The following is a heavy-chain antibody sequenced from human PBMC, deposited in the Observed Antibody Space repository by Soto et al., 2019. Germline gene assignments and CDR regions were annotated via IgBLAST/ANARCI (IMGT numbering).Heavy chain of an antibody. J-gene: IGHJ3*01. CDR1: GFAFSEYG. CDR2: VSLYNGDI. Sequence: QVQLVQSGAEVKKPGAAVTVSCKASGFAFSEYGFSWVRQAPGQGLEWMAWVSLYNGDINYAQKFQGSVTMTTDTSTETVYMEMRSLRSDDTAVYYCARYPYVKDAFDLWGQGTMVSVSS. V-gene: IGHV1-18*01. CDR3: ARYPYVKDAFDL. D-gene: IGHD1-1*01.